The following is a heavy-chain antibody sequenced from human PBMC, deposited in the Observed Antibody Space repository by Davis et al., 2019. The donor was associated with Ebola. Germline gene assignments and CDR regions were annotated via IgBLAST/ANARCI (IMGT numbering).Heavy chain of an antibody. V-gene: IGHV3-53*01. Sequence: GEALKISCAASGFTGSSSYMIWVRQAPAKGLDWVSLLYSGGSAYYTDSVQGRFTISRDNSNNILYLQMDSLRAEDTAVYYCARVFAQQDWYFDLWGRGTLVTVSS. CDR1: GFTGSSSY. CDR2: LYSGGSA. J-gene: IGHJ2*01. CDR3: ARVFAQQDWYFDL. D-gene: IGHD6-13*01.